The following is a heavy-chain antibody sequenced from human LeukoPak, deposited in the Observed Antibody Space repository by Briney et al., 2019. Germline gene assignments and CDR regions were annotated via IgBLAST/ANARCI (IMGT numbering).Heavy chain of an antibody. D-gene: IGHD4-17*01. J-gene: IGHJ4*02. V-gene: IGHV3-23*01. CDR1: GFTFSSYA. Sequence: GGSLRLSCAASGFTFSSYAMSWVRQAPGKGLEWVSAISGSGGSTYYADSVKGRFTISRDNSKNTLYLQMDSLRAEDTAVYYCAKDNGHDYGEPFDYWGQGTLVTVSS. CDR2: ISGSGGST. CDR3: AKDNGHDYGEPFDY.